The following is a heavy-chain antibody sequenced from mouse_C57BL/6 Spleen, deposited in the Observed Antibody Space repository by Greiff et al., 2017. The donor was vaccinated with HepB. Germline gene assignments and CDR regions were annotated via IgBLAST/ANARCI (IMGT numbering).Heavy chain of an antibody. J-gene: IGHJ1*03. CDR1: GYAFSSYW. CDR2: IYPGDGDT. D-gene: IGHD1-1*01. CDR3: ARERDYYGSSPYWYFDV. V-gene: IGHV1-80*01. Sequence: QVQLKESGAELVKPGASVKISCKASGYAFSSYWMNWVKQRPGKGLEWIGQIYPGDGDTNYNGKFKGKATLTADKSSSTAYMQLSSLTSEDSAVYFCARERDYYGSSPYWYFDVWGTGTTVTVSS.